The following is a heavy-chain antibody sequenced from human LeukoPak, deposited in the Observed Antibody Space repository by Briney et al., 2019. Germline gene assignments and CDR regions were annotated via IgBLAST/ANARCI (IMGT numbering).Heavy chain of an antibody. Sequence: GASVKVSCKASGYTFTSYGISWVRQAPGQGLEWMGWISAYNGNTNYAQKLQGRVTMTTDTSTSKAYMELRSLRSDDTAVYYCARRGSGSYRDYFDYWGQGTLVTVSS. D-gene: IGHD1-26*01. CDR1: GYTFTSYG. CDR2: ISAYNGNT. J-gene: IGHJ4*02. V-gene: IGHV1-18*01. CDR3: ARRGSGSYRDYFDY.